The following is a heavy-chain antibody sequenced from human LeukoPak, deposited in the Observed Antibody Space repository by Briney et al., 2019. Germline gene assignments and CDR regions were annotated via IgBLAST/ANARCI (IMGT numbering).Heavy chain of an antibody. CDR2: IRYDGSNK. J-gene: IGHJ6*03. Sequence: GGSLRLSCAASGFTFSSYGMHWVRQAPGKGLEWVAFIRYDGSNKYYADSVKGRFTISRDNSKNTLYLQMNSLRAEDTAVYYCAKGEGGWYYYYYYMDVWGKGTTVTVSS. CDR3: AKGEGGWYYYYYYMDV. D-gene: IGHD6-19*01. CDR1: GFTFSSYG. V-gene: IGHV3-30*02.